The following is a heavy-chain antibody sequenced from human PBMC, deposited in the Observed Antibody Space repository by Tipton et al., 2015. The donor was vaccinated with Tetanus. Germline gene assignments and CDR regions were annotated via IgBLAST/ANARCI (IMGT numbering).Heavy chain of an antibody. Sequence: TLSLTCTVSGGSIRGGTFYWGWIRQPPGKGLEWIGSIYESGDIYYIPSLKSRVTISVDTSKNQFSLNLNSMAAADTGVYYCARHQSGYFTPFDYWGQGNLVTVSS. D-gene: IGHD3-3*01. V-gene: IGHV4-39*01. CDR1: GGSIRGGTFY. CDR3: ARHQSGYFTPFDY. J-gene: IGHJ4*02. CDR2: IYESGDI.